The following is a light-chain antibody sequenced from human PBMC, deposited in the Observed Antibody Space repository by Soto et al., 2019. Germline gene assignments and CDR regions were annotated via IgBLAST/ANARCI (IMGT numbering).Light chain of an antibody. V-gene: IGLV2-14*01. CDR1: SSDVGAYNY. Sequence: QSALTQPASVSGSPGQSITISCTGTSSDVGAYNYVSWYQQHPGKAPKFMIYEVSNRPSGVSNRSSGFKSGNTASLTISGLQAEDEADYYCSSYTSRRTWVFGGGTKLTVL. CDR3: SSYTSRRTWV. J-gene: IGLJ3*02. CDR2: EVS.